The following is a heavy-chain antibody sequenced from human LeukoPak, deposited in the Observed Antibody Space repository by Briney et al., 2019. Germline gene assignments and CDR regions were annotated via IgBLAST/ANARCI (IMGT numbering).Heavy chain of an antibody. CDR3: AKLKGWYGDGYFDY. D-gene: IGHD6-19*01. J-gene: IGHJ4*02. CDR1: GFTVSSNY. CDR2: IYSGGTT. V-gene: IGHV3-53*01. Sequence: PGGSLRLSCAASGFTVSSNYMSRVRQPPGKGLEWVSVIYSGGTTFYADSVKGRFTISRDNSKNTLYLQMNSLRADDTAVYYCAKLKGWYGDGYFDYWGQGTVVTVSS.